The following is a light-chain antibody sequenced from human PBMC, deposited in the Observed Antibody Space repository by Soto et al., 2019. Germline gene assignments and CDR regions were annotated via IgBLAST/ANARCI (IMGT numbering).Light chain of an antibody. CDR3: QNRA. Sequence: EIVLTHSPSTLSLSPGLRSTLSCRASQSVSSSYLAWYQQKPGQAPRLLIYGASSRATGIPDRFSGSGSGTDFTITISRLAPEYFAVYYCQNRAFGQGTKVDIK. V-gene: IGKV3-20*01. CDR1: QSVSSSY. CDR2: GAS. J-gene: IGKJ1*01.